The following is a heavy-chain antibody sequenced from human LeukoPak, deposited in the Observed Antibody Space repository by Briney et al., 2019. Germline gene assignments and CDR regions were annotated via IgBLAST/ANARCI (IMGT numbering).Heavy chain of an antibody. CDR2: IYSGGST. CDR3: ARGGPWLSDAFDI. Sequence: GGSLRLSCAASGFTVSSNYMSWVRQAPGKGLEWVSVIYSGGSTYYADSVKGRFTISRGNSKNTLYLQMNSLRAEDTAVYYCARGGPWLSDAFDIWGQGTMVTVSS. J-gene: IGHJ3*02. CDR1: GFTVSSNY. V-gene: IGHV3-53*01. D-gene: IGHD3-10*01.